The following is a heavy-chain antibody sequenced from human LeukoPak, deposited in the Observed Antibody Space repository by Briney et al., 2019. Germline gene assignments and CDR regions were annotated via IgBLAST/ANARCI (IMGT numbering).Heavy chain of an antibody. V-gene: IGHV1-46*01. CDR3: AREGVSGYYPDY. CDR1: GYTFTSYY. Sequence: ASVKVSCKAFGYTFTSYYMHWVRQAPGQGLGWMGIINPSGGSTSYAQKFQGRVTMTRDTSTSTVYMELSSLRSEDTAVYYCAREGVSGYYPDYWGQGTLVTVSS. J-gene: IGHJ4*02. CDR2: INPSGGST. D-gene: IGHD3-22*01.